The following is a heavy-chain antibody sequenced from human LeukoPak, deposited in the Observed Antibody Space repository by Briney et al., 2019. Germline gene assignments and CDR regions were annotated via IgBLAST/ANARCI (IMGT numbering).Heavy chain of an antibody. D-gene: IGHD2-15*01. Sequence: GRSLRLSCAASGFIFSNDAMHWVRQAPGKGLKWVAFIWFDGSNKHYADSVKGRFTISRDNAKNTLFLQLNSLRGDDTAVYYCAKDLNSFIVVVTIYGMDVWGQGTTVIVSS. CDR2: IWFDGSNK. CDR3: AKDLNSFIVVVTIYGMDV. V-gene: IGHV3-30*02. J-gene: IGHJ6*02. CDR1: GFIFSNDA.